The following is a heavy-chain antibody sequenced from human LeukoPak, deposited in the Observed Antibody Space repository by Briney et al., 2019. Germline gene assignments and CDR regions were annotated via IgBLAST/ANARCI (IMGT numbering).Heavy chain of an antibody. V-gene: IGHV3-48*04. CDR3: AREDSYYYGSGSYPFDY. CDR2: ITPSSDTI. Sequence: GGSLRLSCAASGFTFSDYSMNWVRQAPGKGLEWLSYITPSSDTIYYADSVKGRFTISRDNAKNSLYLQMNSLRAEDTAVYYCAREDSYYYGSGSYPFDYWGQGTLVTVSS. D-gene: IGHD3-10*01. CDR1: GFTFSDYS. J-gene: IGHJ4*02.